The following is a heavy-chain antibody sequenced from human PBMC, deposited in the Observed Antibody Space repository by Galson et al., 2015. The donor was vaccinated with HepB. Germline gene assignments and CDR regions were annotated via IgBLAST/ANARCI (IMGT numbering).Heavy chain of an antibody. CDR1: GFTFSSYN. CDR3: ARERDYAGINDY. D-gene: IGHD4-23*01. V-gene: IGHV3-48*02. Sequence: SLRLTCAASGFTFSSYNMNWVRQAPGKGLEWVSYISGSTSTIYYADSVKGRFTISRDNAKNSLYLQMNSLRDEDTAVYYCARERDYAGINDYWGQGTLVTVSS. CDR2: ISGSTSTI. J-gene: IGHJ4*02.